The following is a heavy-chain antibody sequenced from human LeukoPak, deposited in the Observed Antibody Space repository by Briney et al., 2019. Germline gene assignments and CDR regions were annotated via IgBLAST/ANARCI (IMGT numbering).Heavy chain of an antibody. CDR2: ISVYNGHT. CDR1: GYSFTTYG. CDR3: ARNGSGSYGY. Sequence: GASVKVSCKPSGYSFTTYGISWVRQAPGQGLEWMGWISVYNGHTNYAQKLQGRVTMTTDTSTSTAYMELRSLTSDDTAVYYCARNGSGSYGYWGQGTLVIVSS. D-gene: IGHD3-10*01. V-gene: IGHV1-18*01. J-gene: IGHJ4*02.